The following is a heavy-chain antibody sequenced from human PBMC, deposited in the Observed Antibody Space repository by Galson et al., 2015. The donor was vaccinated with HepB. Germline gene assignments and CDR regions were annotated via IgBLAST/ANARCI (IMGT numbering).Heavy chain of an antibody. J-gene: IGHJ4*02. V-gene: IGHV3-48*02. Sequence: SLRLSCTASGFTFSSYSMNWVRQAPGKGLEWVSYISSSSSTIYYADSVKGRFTISRDNAKNSLYLQMNSLRDEDTAVYYCARANPDNPYDFWSGYLFDYWGQGTLVTVSS. CDR3: ARANPDNPYDFWSGYLFDY. CDR1: GFTFSSYS. CDR2: ISSSSSTI. D-gene: IGHD3-3*01.